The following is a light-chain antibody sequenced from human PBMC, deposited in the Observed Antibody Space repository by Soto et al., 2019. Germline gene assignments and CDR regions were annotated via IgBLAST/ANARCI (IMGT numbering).Light chain of an antibody. CDR1: SSDVGGYNY. CDR2: DVS. CDR3: NSYRSSSTRYV. V-gene: IGLV2-14*03. J-gene: IGLJ1*01. Sequence: QSVLTQPASVSGSPGQSITISCTGTSSDVGGYNYVSWYQQHPGRVPKLLIYDVSNRPSGVSNRFSGSKSGNTASLTISGLQAEDEADYYCNSYRSSSTRYVFGSGTKVTVL.